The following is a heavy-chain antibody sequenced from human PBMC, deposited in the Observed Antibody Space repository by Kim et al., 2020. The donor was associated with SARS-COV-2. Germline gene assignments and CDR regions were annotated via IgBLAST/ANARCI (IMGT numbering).Heavy chain of an antibody. CDR2: ISSSSSTI. J-gene: IGHJ6*02. Sequence: GGSLRLSCAASGFTFSSYSMNWVRQAPGKGLEWVSYISSSSSTIYYADSVKGRFTISRDNAKNSLYLQMNSLRDEDTAVYYCARDRPIGYCSSTSCYWEWLYYYYGMDVWGQGTTVTVSS. CDR3: ARDRPIGYCSSTSCYWEWLYYYYGMDV. CDR1: GFTFSSYS. V-gene: IGHV3-48*02. D-gene: IGHD2-2*01.